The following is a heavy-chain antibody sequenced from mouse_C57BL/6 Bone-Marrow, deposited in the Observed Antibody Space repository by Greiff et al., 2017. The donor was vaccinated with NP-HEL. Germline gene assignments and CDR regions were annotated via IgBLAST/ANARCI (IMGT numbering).Heavy chain of an antibody. J-gene: IGHJ2*01. CDR3: ARGGLRHFDY. Sequence: EVQLQQSGPGLVKPSQSLSLTCSVTGYSITSGYYWNWIRQFPGNKLEWMGYISYDGSNNYNPSLKNRISITRDTSKNQFFLKLNSVTTEDTATYYCARGGLRHFDYWGQGTTLTVSS. D-gene: IGHD1-1*01. V-gene: IGHV3-6*01. CDR2: ISYDGSN. CDR1: GYSITSGYY.